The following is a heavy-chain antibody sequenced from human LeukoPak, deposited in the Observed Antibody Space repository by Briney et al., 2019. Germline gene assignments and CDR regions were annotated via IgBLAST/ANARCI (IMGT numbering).Heavy chain of an antibody. J-gene: IGHJ3*02. D-gene: IGHD4-11*01. Sequence: MTSETLSLTCAVSGGSISSSNWWSWVRQPPGKGLEWIGEIYHSGSTNYNPSLKSRVTISVDKSKNQFSLKLSSVTAADTAVYYCARRILYSNCGAFDIWGQGTMVTVSS. V-gene: IGHV4-4*02. CDR3: ARRILYSNCGAFDI. CDR1: GGSISSSNW. CDR2: IYHSGST.